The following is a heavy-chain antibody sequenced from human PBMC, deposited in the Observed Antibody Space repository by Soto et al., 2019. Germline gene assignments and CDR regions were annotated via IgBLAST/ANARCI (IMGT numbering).Heavy chain of an antibody. V-gene: IGHV4-59*01. Sequence: PSETLSLTCTVSGGSISSYHWNWIRQPPGKGLEWIGCIFDSGSTQYNPSLSSRVTISKDTSKNHFSLRLYSVTAADTAVYYCARRIESSVRTTADNWFDPWGQGTLVTVSS. J-gene: IGHJ5*02. CDR1: GGSISSYH. CDR2: IFDSGST. D-gene: IGHD1-1*01. CDR3: ARRIESSVRTTADNWFDP.